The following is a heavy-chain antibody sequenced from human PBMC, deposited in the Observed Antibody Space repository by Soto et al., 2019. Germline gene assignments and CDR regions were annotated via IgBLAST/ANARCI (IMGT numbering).Heavy chain of an antibody. CDR3: ARDGAEPEDVNMDV. CDR2: IWYDGSNK. V-gene: IGHV3-33*01. Sequence: PGGSLRLSCAASGFTFSSYGMHWVRQAPGKGLEWVAVIWYDGSNKYYADSVKGRFTISRDNSKNTLYLQMNSLRAEDTAVYYCARDGAEPEDVNMDVWGKGTTVTVSS. CDR1: GFTFSSYG. J-gene: IGHJ6*01. D-gene: IGHD3-16*01.